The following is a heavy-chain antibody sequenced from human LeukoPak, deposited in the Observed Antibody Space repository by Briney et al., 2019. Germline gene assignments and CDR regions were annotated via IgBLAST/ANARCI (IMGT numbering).Heavy chain of an antibody. D-gene: IGHD2-2*01. V-gene: IGHV4-39*07. J-gene: IGHJ4*02. CDR3: ARASCSSTSCYHTGDLFDY. CDR2: IYYSGST. CDR1: GGSISSSSYY. Sequence: SETLSLTCTVSGGSISSSSYYWGWIRQSPGKGLEWIGSIYYSGSTSYNPSLKSRVTISVDTSKNQFSLKLSSVTAADTAVYCCARASCSSTSCYHTGDLFDYWGQGTLVTVSS.